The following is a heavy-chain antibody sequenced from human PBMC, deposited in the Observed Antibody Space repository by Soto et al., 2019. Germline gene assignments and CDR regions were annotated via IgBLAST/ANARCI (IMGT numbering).Heavy chain of an antibody. CDR3: ARGVVVVTNYYFDQ. J-gene: IGHJ4*02. D-gene: IGHD2-2*01. Sequence: QVQLVQSGAEVRKPGSSVKVSYKASGGTFNKYAISWVRQAPGQGPEWMGGILPIYSTRNYANYAHKFQGRVTITVDTSTSTAYMELSGLKSDDTAIYYCARGVVVVTNYYFDQWGQGTLVTVSS. V-gene: IGHV1-69*06. CDR2: ILPIYSTRNYA. CDR1: GGTFNKYA.